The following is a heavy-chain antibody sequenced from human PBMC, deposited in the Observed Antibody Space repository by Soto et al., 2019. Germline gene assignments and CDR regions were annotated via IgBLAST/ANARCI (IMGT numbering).Heavy chain of an antibody. Sequence: EVQLVESGGGLVQPGGSLRLSCAASGFTVSSHYIYWVRQAPGKGLDWVSVIYHSGTSFYADSLKGRFPVSRDTAKNSGLRPTRGLRAEDSAVDFCGRGTWIGRGLIRDTFASWGYGPMVHVS. J-gene: IGHJ3*02. CDR1: GFTVSSHY. D-gene: IGHD3-10*01. V-gene: IGHV3-66*01. CDR2: IYHSGTS. CDR3: GRGTWIGRGLIRDTFAS.